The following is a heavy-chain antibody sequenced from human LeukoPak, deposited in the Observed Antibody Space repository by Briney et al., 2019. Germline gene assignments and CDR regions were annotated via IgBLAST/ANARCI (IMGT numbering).Heavy chain of an antibody. CDR2: IYYSGST. CDR3: ARDLYYYGMDV. V-gene: IGHV4-30-4*08. J-gene: IGHJ6*02. CDR1: GGSISSGDYY. Sequence: ASQTLSLTCTVSGGSISSGDYYWSWIRQPPGKRLEWIGYIYYSGSTYYNPSLKSRVTISVDTSKNQCSLNLSSMTAPDTAVYYCARDLYYYGMDVWGQGTTVTVSS.